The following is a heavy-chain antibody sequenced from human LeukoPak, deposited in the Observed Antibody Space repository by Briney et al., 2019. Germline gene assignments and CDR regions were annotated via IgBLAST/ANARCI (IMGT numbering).Heavy chain of an antibody. V-gene: IGHV3-64*01. J-gene: IGHJ4*02. CDR3: ARDRGVGPTTDNAFDF. D-gene: IGHD1-26*01. CDR1: GFTFRTYA. CDR2: INYSGDST. Sequence: PGGSLRLSCAASGFTFRTYAMHWVRQPPGKGLEYVSAINYSGDSTYYANSVQGRFTISRDNSRNTLYLQMGSLRAEDMAVYYCARDRGVGPTTDNAFDFWGQGTLVTVSS.